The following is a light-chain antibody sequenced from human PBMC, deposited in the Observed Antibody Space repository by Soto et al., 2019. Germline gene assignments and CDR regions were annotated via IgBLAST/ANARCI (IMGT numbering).Light chain of an antibody. CDR1: QRISNS. J-gene: IGKJ4*01. CDR3: QQSYSAPLT. V-gene: IGKV1-39*01. CDR2: TAS. Sequence: DIQMTQSPSSLSAYVGDRVTVTCRTSQRISNSLNWYQQKPGQAPKLLIYTASSLHTGVPSRFTGSGSGTEFTLTISSLQPEDFATYFCQQSYSAPLTVGGGTKVDIK.